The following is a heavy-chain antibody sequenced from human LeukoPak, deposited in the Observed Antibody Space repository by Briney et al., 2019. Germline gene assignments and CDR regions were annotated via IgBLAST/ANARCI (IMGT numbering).Heavy chain of an antibody. CDR1: GFTFSSYA. CDR2: ISGSGDRT. Sequence: GGSLRVSCAACGFTFSSYAMSWVRQAPGKGLEWVSGISGSGDRTYYADSVKGRFTISRDNSKNTLYLQMDSLRVEDTAVYYCAKWGSFYYYDSSGYPDYWGQGSLVTVSS. V-gene: IGHV3-23*01. CDR3: AKWGSFYYYDSSGYPDY. J-gene: IGHJ4*02. D-gene: IGHD3-22*01.